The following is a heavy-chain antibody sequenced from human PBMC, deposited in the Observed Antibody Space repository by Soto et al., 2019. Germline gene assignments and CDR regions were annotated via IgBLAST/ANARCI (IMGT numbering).Heavy chain of an antibody. CDR3: ASGGGVGVSGSAAFDM. J-gene: IGHJ3*02. V-gene: IGHV1-46*01. CDR2: INPATGAA. Sequence: QLHLVQSGAVVKKPGASVTVSCSASGYPVTAYYMHWVRQAPGRGLEWMGGINPATGAAKYTQTFQGRVTMPRDTSTSTVCMELGGLTPEDTAVFYCASGGGVGVSGSAAFDMWGQGTLVTVSS. D-gene: IGHD3-3*01. CDR1: GYPVTAYY.